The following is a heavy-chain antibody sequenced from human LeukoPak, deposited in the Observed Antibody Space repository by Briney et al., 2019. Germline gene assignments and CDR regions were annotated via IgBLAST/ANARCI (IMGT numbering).Heavy chain of an antibody. CDR3: TTARPRGYYDFWSGYYPFDY. CDR2: IKSKTDGGTT. D-gene: IGHD3-3*01. CDR1: GFTFSNAW. V-gene: IGHV3-15*01. Sequence: TGGSLRLSCAASGFTFSNAWMSWVRQAPGKGLEWVGRIKSKTDGGTTDYAAPVKGRFTISRDDSKNTLYLKMNSLKTEDTAVYYCTTARPRGYYDFWSGYYPFDYWGQGTLVTVSS. J-gene: IGHJ4*02.